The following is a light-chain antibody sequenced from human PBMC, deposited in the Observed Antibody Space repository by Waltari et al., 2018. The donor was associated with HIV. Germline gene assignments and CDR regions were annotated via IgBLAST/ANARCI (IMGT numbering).Light chain of an antibody. Sequence: QSALTQPPSASGSPGQSVTISCTGTSSDVGGYNYVSWYQQHPGKAPKLMIYEVNKRPSGVPDRFSGSKSGNTASLTVSGLQAEDEADYYCSSYADSNNRVFGGGTKLTVL. CDR1: SSDVGGYNY. CDR2: EVN. CDR3: SSYADSNNRV. J-gene: IGLJ2*01. V-gene: IGLV2-8*01.